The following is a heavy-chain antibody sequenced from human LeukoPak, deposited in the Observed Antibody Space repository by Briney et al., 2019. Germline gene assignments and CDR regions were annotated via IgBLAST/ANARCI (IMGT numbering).Heavy chain of an antibody. J-gene: IGHJ4*02. V-gene: IGHV3-23*01. Sequence: PGASVRLSCAASGFTLSSYAMSWVRQAPGKALEWFSVISCRGGSTYYADSVEGRFIISRDSSKHTLYLQMNRLRVEDTVVYYCSKDLYDFWSGYSPIDYWGQGTLVTVSS. CDR3: SKDLYDFWSGYSPIDY. D-gene: IGHD3/OR15-3a*01. CDR2: ISCRGGST. CDR1: GFTLSSYA.